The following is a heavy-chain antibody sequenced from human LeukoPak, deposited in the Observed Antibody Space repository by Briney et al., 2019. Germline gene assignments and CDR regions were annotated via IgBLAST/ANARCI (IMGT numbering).Heavy chain of an antibody. Sequence: ASVKVSCKASGYTFTSYGISWVRQAPGQGLEWMGRISAKNGNTKYAQKFQGRVTMTTDTSTTTAYMEPRSLTSDDTAVYYCARDPGYYDSSGYYYFDAFDIWGQGTMVTVSS. CDR3: ARDPGYYDSSGYYYFDAFDI. D-gene: IGHD3-22*01. CDR2: ISAKNGNT. J-gene: IGHJ3*02. V-gene: IGHV1-18*01. CDR1: GYTFTSYG.